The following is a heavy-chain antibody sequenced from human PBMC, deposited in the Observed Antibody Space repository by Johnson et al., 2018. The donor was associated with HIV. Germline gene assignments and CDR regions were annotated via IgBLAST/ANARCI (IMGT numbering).Heavy chain of an antibody. V-gene: IGHV3-66*01. Sequence: VQLMESGGGLVQPGGSLRLSCAASGFTVSSNYMSWVRQAPGKGLEWVSVIYRGGSTYYADSVKGSFTISRDNSKNTLYLQMNSLRVEDTAVYYCARKGSSGFGGIDAFDIWGQGTMVTVSS. CDR2: IYRGGST. J-gene: IGHJ3*02. CDR3: ARKGSSGFGGIDAFDI. CDR1: GFTVSSNY. D-gene: IGHD3-22*01.